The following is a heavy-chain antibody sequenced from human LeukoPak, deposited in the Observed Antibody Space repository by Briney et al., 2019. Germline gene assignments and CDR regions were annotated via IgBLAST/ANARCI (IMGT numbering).Heavy chain of an antibody. V-gene: IGHV3-53*01. J-gene: IGHJ4*02. D-gene: IGHD6-13*01. CDR2: IYSGGST. Sequence: PGGSLRLSCAASGFTVCSIYMSWVRQAPGKGLEWVSVIYSGGSTYYADSVEGRFTISRDNSKNTLYPQMNSLRAEDTAVYYCARGTSIAAASDYWGQGTLVTVSS. CDR1: GFTVCSIY. CDR3: ARGTSIAAASDY.